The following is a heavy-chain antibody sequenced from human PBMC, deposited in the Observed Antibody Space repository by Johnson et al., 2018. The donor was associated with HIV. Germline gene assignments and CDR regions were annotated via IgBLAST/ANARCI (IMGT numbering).Heavy chain of an antibody. CDR3: AKDGSWGSYSAAADAFDI. CDR1: GFTFSSYG. CDR2: ISYDGSNK. V-gene: IGHV3-30*18. D-gene: IGHD1-26*01. Sequence: MQLVESGGGVVQPGRSLRLSCAASGFTFSSYGMHWVRPAPGKGLEWVAVISYDGSNKYYADSVKGRFTISRDNSKNTLYLQMNSLRAEDTAVYYCAKDGSWGSYSAAADAFDIWGQGAMVYVSS. J-gene: IGHJ3*02.